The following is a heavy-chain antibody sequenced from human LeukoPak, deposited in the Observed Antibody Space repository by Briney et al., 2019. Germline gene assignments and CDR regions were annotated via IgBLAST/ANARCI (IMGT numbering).Heavy chain of an antibody. CDR3: ARETDFWSGYYIVDY. CDR2: IYYSGST. D-gene: IGHD3-3*01. Sequence: PSETLSLTCTVSGGSISSAEYYWSWIRQPPGKGLEWIGYIYYSGSTYYSPSLKSRVTISVDTSKNQFSLKLSSVTAADTAVYYCARETDFWSGYYIVDYWGQGTLVTVSS. V-gene: IGHV4-30-4*08. CDR1: GGSISSAEYY. J-gene: IGHJ4*02.